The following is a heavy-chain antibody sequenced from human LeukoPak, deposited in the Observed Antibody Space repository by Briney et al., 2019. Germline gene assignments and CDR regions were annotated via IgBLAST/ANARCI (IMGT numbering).Heavy chain of an antibody. CDR3: AGVAGGSYHFDY. V-gene: IGHV3-21*01. CDR1: GFAFSTYS. D-gene: IGHD1-26*01. Sequence: GSLRLSCAASGFAFSTYSMNWVRQAPGKGLEWVSSITSTSAYIYYADSVKGRFTISRDNAKNSLYLQMNSLRAEDMAVYYCAGVAGGSYHFDYWGQGALVTVSS. CDR2: ITSTSAYI. J-gene: IGHJ4*02.